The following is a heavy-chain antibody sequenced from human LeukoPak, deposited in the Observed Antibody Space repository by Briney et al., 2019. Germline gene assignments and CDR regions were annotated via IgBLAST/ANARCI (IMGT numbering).Heavy chain of an antibody. CDR2: IWYDGSNK. J-gene: IGHJ4*02. V-gene: IGHV3-33*01. Sequence: GGSLRLSCAASGFTFSSYGMHWVRQAPGKGLEWVAVIWYDGSNKYYADSVKGRFTISRDNSKNTLYLQMNSLRAEDTAVYYCARDLKAARPGPFDYWGQGTLVTVSP. CDR1: GFTFSSYG. CDR3: ARDLKAARPGPFDY. D-gene: IGHD6-6*01.